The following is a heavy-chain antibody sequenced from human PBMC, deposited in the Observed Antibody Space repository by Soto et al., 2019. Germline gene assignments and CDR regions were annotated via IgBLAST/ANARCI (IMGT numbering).Heavy chain of an antibody. J-gene: IGHJ3*02. D-gene: IGHD1-1*01. V-gene: IGHV1-24*01. CDR1: GYTLTELS. CDR2: FDPEDGET. Sequence: ASVKVSCKVSGYTLTELSMHWVRQAPGKGLEWMGGFDPEDGETIYAQKFQGRVTMTEDTSTDTAYMELSSLRSEDTAVYYCATDQHWNDAFDIWGQGTMVTVSS. CDR3: ATDQHWNDAFDI.